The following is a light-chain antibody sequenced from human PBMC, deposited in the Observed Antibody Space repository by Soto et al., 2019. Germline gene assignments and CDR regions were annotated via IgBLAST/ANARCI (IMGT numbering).Light chain of an antibody. CDR2: DVS. J-gene: IGLJ2*01. Sequence: ALTQPASVSGSPGQSITLSCTGTSSDVGGYNYVSWYQQHPGKAPKLMIYDVSNRPSGVSNRFSGSKSGNTASLTISGLQAEDEADYYCSSYTSSCTPVVFGGGTKLTVL. V-gene: IGLV2-14*01. CDR1: SSDVGGYNY. CDR3: SSYTSSCTPVV.